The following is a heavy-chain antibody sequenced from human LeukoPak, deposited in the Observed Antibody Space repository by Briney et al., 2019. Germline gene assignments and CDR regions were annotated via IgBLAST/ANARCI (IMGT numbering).Heavy chain of an antibody. V-gene: IGHV4-4*09. Sequence: PSETLSLTCTVSRGSISGSIRSYYWSWLRQPPGKGLEWIGYISSSGRVNDNPSLRSRVTISVDTSKNQFFLSLSSVSAADTVVYYCARIPLGYSGAYYFDYWGQGTLVTVSP. D-gene: IGHD5-12*01. CDR3: ARIPLGYSGAYYFDY. CDR1: RGSISGSIRSYY. J-gene: IGHJ4*02. CDR2: ISSSGRV.